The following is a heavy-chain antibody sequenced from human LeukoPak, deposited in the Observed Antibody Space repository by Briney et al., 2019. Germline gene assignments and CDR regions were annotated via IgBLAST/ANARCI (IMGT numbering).Heavy chain of an antibody. J-gene: IGHJ4*02. CDR1: GFTFSSYG. CDR2: IWYDGSNK. Sequence: GRSLRLSCAASGFTFSSYGMHWVRQAPGKGLEWVAVIWYDGSNKYYADSVKGRFTISRDNSKNTLYLQMDSLRAEDTAVYYCARERQKHYYFDYWGQGTLVTVSS. CDR3: ARERQKHYYFDY. V-gene: IGHV3-33*01.